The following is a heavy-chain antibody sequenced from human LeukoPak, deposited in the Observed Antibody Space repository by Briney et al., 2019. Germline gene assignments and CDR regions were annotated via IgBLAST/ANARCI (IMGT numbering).Heavy chain of an antibody. Sequence: PGGSLRLSCAASGLTFSSYWMHWVRQAPGKGLVWVSRINSDGNSTSYADSVKGRFTISRDNSKNTLYLQMNSLTAEDTAVYYCARGGLYCSGGSCYDWFDPWGQGTLVTVSS. D-gene: IGHD2-15*01. CDR2: INSDGNST. V-gene: IGHV3-74*01. J-gene: IGHJ5*02. CDR1: GLTFSSYW. CDR3: ARGGLYCSGGSCYDWFDP.